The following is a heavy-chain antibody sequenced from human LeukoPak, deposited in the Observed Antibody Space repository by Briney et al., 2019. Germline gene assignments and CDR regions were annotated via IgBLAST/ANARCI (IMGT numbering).Heavy chain of an antibody. CDR1: GYTFTTYD. Sequence: GASVKVSCKASGYTFTTYDINWVRQATGQGLEWMGWMNPNSGNIGYTLKFQGRVTMTRNTSISTAYMELSSLRSEDTAVYYCARRYLPYYFGMDVWGQGTTVTVSS. CDR3: ARRYLPYYFGMDV. V-gene: IGHV1-8*01. CDR2: MNPNSGNI. D-gene: IGHD2/OR15-2a*01. J-gene: IGHJ6*02.